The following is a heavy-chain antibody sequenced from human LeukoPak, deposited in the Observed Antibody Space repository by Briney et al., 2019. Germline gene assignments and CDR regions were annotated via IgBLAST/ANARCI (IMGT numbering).Heavy chain of an antibody. D-gene: IGHD6-19*01. CDR3: ARHSSGWLYSFDY. CDR2: LYYTGGT. Sequence: PSETLSLTCTVSGGSISSSYWSWIRQPPGKSLEWIGYLYYTGGTDYNPSLNSRVTTSVDTSKSQFSLRLSSVTAADTAVYYCARHSSGWLYSFDYWGQGILVTVSS. V-gene: IGHV4-59*08. CDR1: GGSISSSY. J-gene: IGHJ4*02.